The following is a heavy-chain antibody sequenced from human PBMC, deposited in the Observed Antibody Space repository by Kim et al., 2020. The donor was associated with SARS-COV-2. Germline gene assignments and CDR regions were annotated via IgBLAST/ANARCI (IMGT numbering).Heavy chain of an antibody. J-gene: IGHJ3*02. CDR2: IYYSGST. D-gene: IGHD6-13*01. CDR1: GGSISSYY. V-gene: IGHV4-59*01. Sequence: SETLSLTCTVSGGSISSYYWSWIRQPPGKGLEWIGYIYYSGSTNYNPSLKSRVTISVDTSKNQFSLKLSSVTAADTAVYYCARDLGSSWYVEAFDIWGQGTMVTVSS. CDR3: ARDLGSSWYVEAFDI.